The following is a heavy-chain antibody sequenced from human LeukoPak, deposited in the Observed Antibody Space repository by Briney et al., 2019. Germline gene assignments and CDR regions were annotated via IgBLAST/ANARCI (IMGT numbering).Heavy chain of an antibody. J-gene: IGHJ3*02. CDR1: GFTVSTNH. D-gene: IGHD3-22*01. V-gene: IGHV3-66*01. CDR2: IYSGGIT. Sequence: GGSLRLSCAVSGFTVSTNHMSWVRQAPGKGLQWVSVIYSGGITYYADSVKGRFTISRDSSNDTLYLQMNSLRAEDTAVYYCARDPYYSDAFDIWGQGTMVTVSS. CDR3: ARDPYYSDAFDI.